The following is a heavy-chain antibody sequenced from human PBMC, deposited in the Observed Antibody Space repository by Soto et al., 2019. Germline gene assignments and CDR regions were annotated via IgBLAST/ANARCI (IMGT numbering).Heavy chain of an antibody. J-gene: IGHJ5*02. CDR2: IIPIFGTA. D-gene: IGHD2-15*01. V-gene: IGHV1-69*06. CDR3: ARVMSYYCSGGSCYHNWFDP. Sequence: GASVKVSCKASGGTFNSYAISWVRQAPGQGLEWMGGIIPIFGTANYAQKFQGRVTITADKSTSTAYMELSSLRSEDTAVYYCARVMSYYCSGGSCYHNWFDPWGQGTLVTVSS. CDR1: GGTFNSYA.